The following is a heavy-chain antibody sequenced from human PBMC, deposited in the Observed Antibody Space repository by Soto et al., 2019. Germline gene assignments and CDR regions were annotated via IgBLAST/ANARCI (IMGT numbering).Heavy chain of an antibody. CDR2: IYYSGST. D-gene: IGHD4-17*01. V-gene: IGHV4-61*01. J-gene: IGHJ1*01. CDR3: ATYGGNSGEYCQH. CDR1: GGSVSSGSYY. Sequence: QVQLQESGPGLVKPSETLSLTCTVSGGSVSSGSYYWSWIRQPPGKGLEWIGYIYYSGSTNYNASLKRRVTISVDTSKNQFALKLSSVTAADTAVYYCATYGGNSGEYCQHWGQGTLVTVSS.